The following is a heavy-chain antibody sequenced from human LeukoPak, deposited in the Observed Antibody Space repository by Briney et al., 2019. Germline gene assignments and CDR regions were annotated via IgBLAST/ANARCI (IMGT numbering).Heavy chain of an antibody. CDR1: GFTFSSYW. CDR2: INWNGGSI. CDR3: ARVGIYGDYNRYFDY. D-gene: IGHD4-17*01. Sequence: GGSLRLSCAASGFTFSSYWMHWVRQPPGKGLEWVSGINWNGGSIGYADSVKGRFTISRDNAKNSLYLQMNSLRAEDTALYYCARVGIYGDYNRYFDYWGQGILVTVSS. J-gene: IGHJ4*02. V-gene: IGHV3-20*04.